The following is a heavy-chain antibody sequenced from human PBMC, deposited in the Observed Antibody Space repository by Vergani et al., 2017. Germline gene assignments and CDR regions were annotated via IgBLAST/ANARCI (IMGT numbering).Heavy chain of an antibody. CDR3: ARGPEYCSGGSWPGYYYYMDV. CDR2: INHSGST. D-gene: IGHD2-15*01. J-gene: IGHJ6*03. V-gene: IGHV4-34*01. Sequence: QVQLQQWGAGLLKPSETLSLTCAVYGGSFSGYYWSWIRQPPGKGLEWIGEINHSGSTNYNPSLNSRVTISVDTSKNQFSLKLSSVTAADTAVYYCARGPEYCSGGSWPGYYYYMDVWGKGTTVTVSS. CDR1: GGSFSGYY.